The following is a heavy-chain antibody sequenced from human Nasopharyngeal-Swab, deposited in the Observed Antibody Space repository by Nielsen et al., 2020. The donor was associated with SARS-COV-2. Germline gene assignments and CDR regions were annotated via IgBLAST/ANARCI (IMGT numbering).Heavy chain of an antibody. V-gene: IGHV1-46*01. CDR2: INPSGGST. CDR1: GYTFTSYY. D-gene: IGHD3-10*01. Sequence: ASVKVSCKASGYTFTSYYIHWVRQAPGRGLEWMGIINPSGGSTSYAQKFQGLVTMTRDTSTSTVYMELSSLRSEDTAVYYCAREMGYYGSGSYRPFDYWGQGTLVTVSS. CDR3: AREMGYYGSGSYRPFDY. J-gene: IGHJ4*02.